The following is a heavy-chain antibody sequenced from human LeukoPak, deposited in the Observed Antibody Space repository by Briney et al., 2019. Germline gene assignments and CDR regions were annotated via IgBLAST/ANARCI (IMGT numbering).Heavy chain of an antibody. V-gene: IGHV3-30*04. CDR2: MSYDGRTI. CDR1: GFAFTSYV. CDR3: AREAYYGSGSPPSYYFDY. J-gene: IGHJ4*02. D-gene: IGHD3-10*01. Sequence: GGSLRLSCAVSGFAFTSYVIHWVRQAPGKGLEWAAVMSYDGRTIFYADSVKGRFIISRDNSKKTVYLQMNSLRPEDTAVYYCAREAYYGSGSPPSYYFDYWGQGTLVTVSS.